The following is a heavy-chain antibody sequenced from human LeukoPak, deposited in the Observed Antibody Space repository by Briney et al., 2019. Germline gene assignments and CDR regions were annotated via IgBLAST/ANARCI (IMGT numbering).Heavy chain of an antibody. D-gene: IGHD6-13*01. Sequence: GGSLRLSCATSGFTFSSYWMTWVRQTPGKGLEWVAHINQDGSEKYYVDSVQGRFTISRDNTNNSLYLQMNSLRADDTAVYFCVRDREGSSWYDFWGQGTLVTVSS. CDR1: GFTFSSYW. CDR3: VRDREGSSWYDF. V-gene: IGHV3-7*04. J-gene: IGHJ5*01. CDR2: INQDGSEK.